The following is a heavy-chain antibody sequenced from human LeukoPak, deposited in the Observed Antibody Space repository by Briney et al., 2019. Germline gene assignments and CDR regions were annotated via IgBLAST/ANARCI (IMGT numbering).Heavy chain of an antibody. D-gene: IGHD4-23*01. CDR1: GFTFSSYG. CDR2: ISYDGSNK. V-gene: IGHV3-30*18. Sequence: PGGSLRLSCAASGFTFSSYGVHWVRQAPGKGLEWVAVISYDGSNKYYADSVKGRFTISRDNSKNTLYLQMNSLRAEDTAVYYCAKDAYGGTDYWGQGTLVTVSS. CDR3: AKDAYGGTDY. J-gene: IGHJ4*02.